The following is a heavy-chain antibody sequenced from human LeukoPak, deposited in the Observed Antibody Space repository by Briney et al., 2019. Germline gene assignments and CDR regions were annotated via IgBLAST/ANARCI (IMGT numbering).Heavy chain of an antibody. D-gene: IGHD6-19*01. CDR3: AKDYSSGWFLDS. Sequence: QTGGSLRLSCAASGFTFSSYAMSWVRQAPGKGLEWVSTISGRGDTTYYADSVKGRFTISRDNSKNTLYLQMNSLRAEDTAVYYCAKDYSSGWFLDSWGQGTLVTVSS. V-gene: IGHV3-23*01. J-gene: IGHJ4*02. CDR2: ISGRGDTT. CDR1: GFTFSSYA.